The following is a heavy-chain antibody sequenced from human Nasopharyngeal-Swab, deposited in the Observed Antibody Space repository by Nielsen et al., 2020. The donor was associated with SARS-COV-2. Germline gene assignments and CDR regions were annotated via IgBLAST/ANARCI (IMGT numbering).Heavy chain of an antibody. V-gene: IGHV3-73*01. J-gene: IGHJ4*02. CDR3: TRCGGGCYSGRDY. CDR2: TRSKGNNYAT. D-gene: IGHD2-15*01. CDR1: GFTFSDSA. Sequence: GVLKISCAASGFTFSDSAIHWVRQASGKGLEWVGRTRSKGNNYATAYSASVKGRFIIFRDDPTNTAYLQMNSLKTEDTAMYYCTRCGGGCYSGRDYWGQGTLVTVSS.